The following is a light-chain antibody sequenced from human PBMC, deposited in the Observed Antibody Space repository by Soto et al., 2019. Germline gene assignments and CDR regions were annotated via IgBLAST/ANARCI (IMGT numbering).Light chain of an antibody. CDR3: QHYDSWLAS. Sequence: GKKQPPPALSVSPVDTATYSCSTQQTISSYLAWYQQKPGQAPRLLIYGASNRATGIPVRFSGSGSGTEFTLTISRLQSEDFAAYYCQHYDSWLASFGGGTKVDTK. V-gene: IGKV3-15*01. J-gene: IGKJ4*02. CDR2: GAS. CDR1: QTISSY.